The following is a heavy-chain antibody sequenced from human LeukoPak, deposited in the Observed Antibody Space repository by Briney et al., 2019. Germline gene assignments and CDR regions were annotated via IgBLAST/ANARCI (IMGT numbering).Heavy chain of an antibody. CDR2: IITSSLYI. V-gene: IGHV3-21*01. CDR3: ARDQTPFY. CDR1: GFTFSTYS. D-gene: IGHD2-15*01. J-gene: IGHJ4*02. Sequence: GGSLRLSCTASGFTFSTYSMNWVRQAPGKGLEWVSFIITSSLYIYYADSVKGRFTISRDNAKNSLHLQMNSLRPEDTAVYYCARDQTPFYWGQGSLVTVSS.